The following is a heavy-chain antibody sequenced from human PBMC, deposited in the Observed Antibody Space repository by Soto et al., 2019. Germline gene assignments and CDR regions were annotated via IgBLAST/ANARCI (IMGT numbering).Heavy chain of an antibody. CDR3: ARDLRGGTSSSRGY. D-gene: IGHD6-13*01. CDR1: GFTFSSYS. Sequence: EVQLVESGGGLVKPGGSLRLSCAASGFTFSSYSMNWVRQAPGKGLEWVSSISSSSSYIYYADSVKGRFTISRDNAKNSQYLQMNSLSAEDTAVYYCARDLRGGTSSSRGYWGQGTLVTVSS. CDR2: ISSSSSYI. J-gene: IGHJ4*02. V-gene: IGHV3-21*01.